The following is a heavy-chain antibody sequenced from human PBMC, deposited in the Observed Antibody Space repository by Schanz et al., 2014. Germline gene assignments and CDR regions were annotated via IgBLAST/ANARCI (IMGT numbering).Heavy chain of an antibody. D-gene: IGHD6-13*01. CDR1: GFTVSSNH. Sequence: VQLAESGGGLVQPGGSLRLSCAVSGFTVSSNHMSWVRQAPGKGLEWVSVIYSGIGAYYADSVKDRFTISRDNSKNTLYLQMNSLRAEDTSVYFCARVRRRIATPSTPSFRNYYYYAMDVWGQGTTVTVSS. CDR2: IYSGIGA. V-gene: IGHV3-66*01. CDR3: ARVRRRIATPSTPSFRNYYYYAMDV. J-gene: IGHJ6*02.